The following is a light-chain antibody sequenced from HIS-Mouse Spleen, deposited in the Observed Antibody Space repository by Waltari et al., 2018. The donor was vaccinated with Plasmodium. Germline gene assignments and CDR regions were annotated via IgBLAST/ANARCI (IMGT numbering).Light chain of an antibody. Sequence: EIVMTQSPATMSVSPGERATLSCRASQRVSSNFAWYQQKPGQAPRLLIYGASTMATGIPARFSGSGSGTEFTLTISSLQSEDFAVYYCQQYNNWSFTFGPGTKVDIK. J-gene: IGKJ3*01. CDR3: QQYNNWSFT. CDR2: GAS. CDR1: QRVSSN. V-gene: IGKV3-15*01.